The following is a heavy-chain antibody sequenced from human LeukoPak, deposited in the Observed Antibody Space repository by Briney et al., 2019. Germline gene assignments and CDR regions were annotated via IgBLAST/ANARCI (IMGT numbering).Heavy chain of an antibody. CDR1: GFIFSNYA. V-gene: IGHV3-30-3*01. J-gene: IGHJ6*03. D-gene: IGHD3-10*01. CDR3: AKDGPRGDYYYYMDV. Sequence: GRSLRLSCAASGFIFSNYAMHWVRQAPGKGLEWVAVISYDGSNKYYADSVKARFTISRDNSKNTLFLQMNSLRAEDTAVYYCAKDGPRGDYYYYMDVWGKGTTVTVSS. CDR2: ISYDGSNK.